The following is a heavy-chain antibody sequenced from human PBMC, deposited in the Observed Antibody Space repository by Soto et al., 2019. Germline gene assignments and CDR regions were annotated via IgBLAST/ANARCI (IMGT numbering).Heavy chain of an antibody. CDR2: IYYSGST. V-gene: IGHV4-31*03. J-gene: IGHJ5*02. CDR3: ARDLRFWSGYLVEIKENWFDP. Sequence: PSETLSLTCTVSGGSISNDNYYWSWIRQHPGKGLEWIGYIYYSGSTYYNPSLKSRVTISVDTSKNQFSLKLSSVTAADTAVYYCARDLRFWSGYLVEIKENWFDPWGQGTLVTVSS. CDR1: GGSISNDNYY. D-gene: IGHD3-3*01.